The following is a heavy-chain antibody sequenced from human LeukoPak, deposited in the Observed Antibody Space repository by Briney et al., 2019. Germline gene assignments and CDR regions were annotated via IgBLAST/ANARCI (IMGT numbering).Heavy chain of an antibody. CDR3: AREDHTANNWFDP. J-gene: IGHJ5*02. CDR1: GGTFSSYA. CDR2: IIPMLGRS. V-gene: IGHV1-69*05. D-gene: IGHD5-18*01. Sequence: ASVKVSCKASGGTFSSYAISWVRQAPGQGLEWMGGIIPMLGRSNYAQKFQGRVTISTDESTSTAYMEMSSLRSEDTAVYYCAREDHTANNWFDPWGQGTLVTVSS.